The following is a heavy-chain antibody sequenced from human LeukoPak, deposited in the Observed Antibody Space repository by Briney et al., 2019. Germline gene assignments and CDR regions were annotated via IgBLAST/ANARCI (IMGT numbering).Heavy chain of an antibody. CDR2: ISYRGSNK. J-gene: IGHJ6*02. D-gene: IGHD3-22*01. CDR1: GFNFSTYG. CDR3: AKDLGYYDSSGIYYYYGMDV. Sequence: GGTLRLSCAASGFNFSTYGMHWVRQAPGKGLEWVAAISYRGSNKYYADCAKGRFTISRDNSRNTLYLQMNSLRAEDTAVYYCAKDLGYYDSSGIYYYYGMDVWGQGTTVTVSS. V-gene: IGHV3-30*18.